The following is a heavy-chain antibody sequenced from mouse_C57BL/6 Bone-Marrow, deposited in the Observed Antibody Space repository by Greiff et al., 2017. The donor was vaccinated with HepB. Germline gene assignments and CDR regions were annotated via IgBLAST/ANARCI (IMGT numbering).Heavy chain of an antibody. V-gene: IGHV5-12*01. D-gene: IGHD1-1*01. CDR3: ARPDGSAFAC. CDR1: GFTFSDYY. Sequence: EVKVEESGGGLVQPGGSLKLSCAASGFTFSDYYMYWVRQTPEERLEWVAYISNGGGSTYYPDTVKGRFTISRDNAMNTLYLQMCRLKSEDTAMYYCARPDGSAFACWGQGTLVTVSA. CDR2: ISNGGGST. J-gene: IGHJ3*01.